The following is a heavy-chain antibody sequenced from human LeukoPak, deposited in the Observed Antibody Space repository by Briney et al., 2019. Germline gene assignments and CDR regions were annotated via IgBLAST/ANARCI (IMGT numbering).Heavy chain of an antibody. CDR1: GYTFTSYG. D-gene: IGHD3-10*01. CDR3: ARPYGSGSYYSADAFDI. V-gene: IGHV1-18*01. Sequence: GSVKVSCKASGYTFTSYGISWVRQAPGQGLEWMGWISAYNGNTNYAQKLQGRVTMTTDTSTSTAYMELRSLRSDDTAVYYCARPYGSGSYYSADAFDIWGQGTMVIVSS. CDR2: ISAYNGNT. J-gene: IGHJ3*02.